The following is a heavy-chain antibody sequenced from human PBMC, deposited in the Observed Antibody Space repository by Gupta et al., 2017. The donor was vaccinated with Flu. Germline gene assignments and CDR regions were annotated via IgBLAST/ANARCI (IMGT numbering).Heavy chain of an antibody. D-gene: IGHD6-19*01. J-gene: IGHJ4*02. V-gene: IGHV4-61*02. Sequence: QSLLQPSGPRPVTPSQTLSTTCTCSAGSFSSGPYYWSWIRRSAGKGLEWIGRIDASWNTNYNPSLKSRVSMSIDTSNNQFSLKLASVTAADKAVYYCARLPGIAMPDTGGYFDYWGQGALVTISS. CDR3: ARLPGIAMPDTGGYFDY. CDR2: IDASWNT. CDR1: AGSFSSGPYY.